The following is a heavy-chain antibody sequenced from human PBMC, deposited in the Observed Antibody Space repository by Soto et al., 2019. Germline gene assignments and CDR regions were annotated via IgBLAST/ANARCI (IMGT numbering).Heavy chain of an antibody. CDR2: ISTDGRST. J-gene: IGHJ4*02. V-gene: IGHV3-74*01. D-gene: IGHD3-10*01. CDR1: GITLSAYW. CDR3: ARAPITMVNPPLKY. Sequence: GGSLRLSCAASGITLSAYWMHWVRQVPGQGLVWVSRISTDGRSTTYADSVKGRFTISRDNGKNTLYLQMNNLRAEDTAVYYCARAPITMVNPPLKYLGPGALVTVPS.